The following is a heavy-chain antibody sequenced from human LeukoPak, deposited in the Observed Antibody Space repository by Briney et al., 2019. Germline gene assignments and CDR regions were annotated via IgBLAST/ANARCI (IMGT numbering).Heavy chain of an antibody. J-gene: IGHJ4*02. D-gene: IGHD1-14*01. CDR2: IYYTGST. Sequence: PSETLSLTCTVSGGSINNFYWSWIRQPPGKGLEWIGYIYYTGSTNYNPSLQSRVTISVDTSNNQFSLKLSSVTTADTAVYYCARDGSSGFDYWGQGTLVTVSS. CDR1: GGSINNFY. CDR3: ARDGSSGFDY. V-gene: IGHV4-59*12.